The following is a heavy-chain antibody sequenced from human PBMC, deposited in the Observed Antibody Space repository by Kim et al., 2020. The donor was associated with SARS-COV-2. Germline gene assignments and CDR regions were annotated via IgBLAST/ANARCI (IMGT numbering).Heavy chain of an antibody. CDR3: ARGGKTIFVLVNHDY. D-gene: IGHD3-3*01. CDR1: GGSISSYY. CDR2: IYYSGST. Sequence: SETLSLTCTVSGGSISSYYWSWIRQPPGKGLEWIGYIYYSGSTGYNPSLKSRVTISIDTSKNQFSLKLNSVTAADTAVYYCARGGKTIFVLVNHDYWGQGTLVTVSS. J-gene: IGHJ4*02. V-gene: IGHV4-59*13.